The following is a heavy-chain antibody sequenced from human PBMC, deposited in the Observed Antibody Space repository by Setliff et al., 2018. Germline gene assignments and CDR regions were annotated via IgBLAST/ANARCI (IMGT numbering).Heavy chain of an antibody. Sequence: PSETLSLTCTVSGGSISTYYWSWIRQPPEKDLEWIAYIHYSGSTNQNPSLKSRVTISVDTSKNQFSLKLSSVTAADTAVYYCARAYYYYYMDIWGKGTTVTVSS. CDR2: IHYSGST. CDR3: ARAYYYYYMDI. J-gene: IGHJ6*03. V-gene: IGHV4-59*08. CDR1: GGSISTYY.